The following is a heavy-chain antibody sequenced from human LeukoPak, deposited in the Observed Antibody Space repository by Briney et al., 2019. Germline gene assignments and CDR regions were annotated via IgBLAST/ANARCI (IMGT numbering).Heavy chain of an antibody. J-gene: IGHJ6*03. Sequence: GGSLRLSCAVSGFTFSDYAMHWVRQAPGKGLEYVSAISRHGGNTYYANSVKDRFSISRDNSKNTLYLQMGSLRAEDMAVYYCARGLASYMDVWGKGTTVTVSS. CDR3: ARGLASYMDV. V-gene: IGHV3-64*01. D-gene: IGHD2-21*01. CDR2: ISRHGGNT. CDR1: GFTFSDYA.